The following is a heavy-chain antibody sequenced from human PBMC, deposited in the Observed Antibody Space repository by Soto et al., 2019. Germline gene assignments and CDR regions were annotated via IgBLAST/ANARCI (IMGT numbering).Heavy chain of an antibody. CDR3: AKDTVTTWGYFDY. J-gene: IGHJ4*02. Sequence: EVQLLESGGGLVQPGGSLRLSCAASGFTFSSYAMSWVRQAPGKGLEWVSAISGSGGSTYYADSVKGRFTISRDNSKNTLYLQLNSLRAEDTAVYHCAKDTVTTWGYFDYWGQGTLVTVSS. D-gene: IGHD4-17*01. CDR2: ISGSGGST. V-gene: IGHV3-23*01. CDR1: GFTFSSYA.